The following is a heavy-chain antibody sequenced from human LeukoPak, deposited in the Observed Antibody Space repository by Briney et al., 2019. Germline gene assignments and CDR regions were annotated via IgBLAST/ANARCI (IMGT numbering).Heavy chain of an antibody. J-gene: IGHJ4*02. CDR2: ISAYNGNT. CDR3: ARGTVVHQFDY. D-gene: IGHD2-2*01. CDR1: GYSFTSYG. Sequence: GESLKISCKGSGYSFTSYGISWVRQAPGQGLEWMGWISAYNGNTNYAQKLQGRVTMTTDTSTSTAYMELRSLRSDDTAVYYCARGTVVHQFDYWGQGTLVTVSS. V-gene: IGHV1-18*01.